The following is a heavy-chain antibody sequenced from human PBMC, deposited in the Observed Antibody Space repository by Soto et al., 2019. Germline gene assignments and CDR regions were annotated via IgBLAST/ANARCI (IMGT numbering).Heavy chain of an antibody. Sequence: KPSETLSLTCAVYGGSFSGYYWSWIRQPPGKGLEWIGEINHSGSTNYNPSLKSRVTISVDTSKNQFSLKLRFVTAADTAVYYCAGSGSYLTGPTFDIWGQGTMVTV. J-gene: IGHJ3*02. D-gene: IGHD1-26*01. V-gene: IGHV4-34*01. CDR2: INHSGST. CDR3: AGSGSYLTGPTFDI. CDR1: GGSFSGYY.